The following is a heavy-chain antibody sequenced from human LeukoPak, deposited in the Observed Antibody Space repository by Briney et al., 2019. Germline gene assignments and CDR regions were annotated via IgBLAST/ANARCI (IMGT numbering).Heavy chain of an antibody. CDR1: GYTFTSYY. D-gene: IGHD2-8*01. CDR3: ARGLMVYAILFHSSGCVFDP. J-gene: IGHJ5*02. CDR2: INPSGGST. Sequence: LRASVKVSCKASGYTFTSYYMHWMRQAPGQGLEWMGIINPSGGSTSYAQKFQGRVTMTRDTSTSTVYMELSSLRSEDTAVYYCARGLMVYAILFHSSGCVFDPWGQGTLVTVSS. V-gene: IGHV1-46*01.